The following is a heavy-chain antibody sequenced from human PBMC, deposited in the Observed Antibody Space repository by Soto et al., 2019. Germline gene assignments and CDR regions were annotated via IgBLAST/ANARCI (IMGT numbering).Heavy chain of an antibody. CDR3: ARLGYGDSAFDS. Sequence: PSETLSLTCSVSGGSINSASYHWSWLRQHPGKGLEFIGYIFYTGSTYYNPSLETRVTISVDTSKNHVSLRLNAVTAADTAVYYCARLGYGDSAFDSWGRGTLVTVSS. V-gene: IGHV4-31*03. J-gene: IGHJ4*02. CDR1: GGSINSASYH. CDR2: IFYTGST. D-gene: IGHD4-17*01.